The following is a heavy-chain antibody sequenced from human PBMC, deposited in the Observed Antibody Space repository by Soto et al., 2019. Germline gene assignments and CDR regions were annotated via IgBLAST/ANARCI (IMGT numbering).Heavy chain of an antibody. D-gene: IGHD7-27*01. CDR1: GGTFN. V-gene: IGHV1-69*06. Sequence: QVQLVQSGAEVKKPGSSVKISCKVSGGTFNIRWVRQAPGQGLEWMGGIIPVIDTANYARKFKGRVVISADRTTNIVYIEMMSLTLEDTAVYYCARGSGADAFDIWGQGTMVTVSS. J-gene: IGHJ3*02. CDR3: ARGSGADAFDI. CDR2: IIPVIDTA.